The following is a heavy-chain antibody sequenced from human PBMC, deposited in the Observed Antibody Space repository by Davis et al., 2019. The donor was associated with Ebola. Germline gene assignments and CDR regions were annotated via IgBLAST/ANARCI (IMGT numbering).Heavy chain of an antibody. J-gene: IGHJ4*02. CDR1: VIAFSSYA. D-gene: IGHD3-10*01. CDR3: AREAGTTLRGVEYYFDL. V-gene: IGHV3-23*01. CDR2: ISGSGGST. Sequence: GESLKISCTDSVIAFSSYAMTWVRQAPGKGLEWVSAISGSGGSTYYADSVKGRFTISRDNSKKTLYLQMNSLRAEDTAVYYCAREAGTTLRGVEYYFDLWGLGTLVTVSS.